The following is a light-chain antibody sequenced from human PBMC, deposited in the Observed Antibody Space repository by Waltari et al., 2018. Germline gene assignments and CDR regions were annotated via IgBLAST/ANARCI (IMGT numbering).Light chain of an antibody. CDR3: QVWEYISDHPDII. CDR1: NIGRES. Sequence: SYVLTQPPSESVAPGQTARITCVGNNIGRESVHWYQQKPGQAPLLVVYDDGARPSGTPGRFYGSHSGNTATLTISSVEAGDEADYFCQVWEYISDHPDIIFGGGTKLTVL. CDR2: DDG. J-gene: IGLJ2*01. V-gene: IGLV3-21*02.